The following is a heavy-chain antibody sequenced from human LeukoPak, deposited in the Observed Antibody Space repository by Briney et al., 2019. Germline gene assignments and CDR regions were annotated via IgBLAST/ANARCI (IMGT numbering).Heavy chain of an antibody. CDR3: ARQGVLYGFDF. CDR1: RGAVNNPAVY. V-gene: IGHV4-39*01. D-gene: IGHD3-16*01. J-gene: IGHJ4*02. Sequence: PSETLSLTCSVSRGAVNNPAVYWVWIRQPPGKGLECLGGIYSRGDTFSNPSLMSRVDFSIDTSKDQFSLSLMSVTAADTAIYYCARQGVLYGFDFWGQGIPVTVSS. CDR2: IYSRGDT.